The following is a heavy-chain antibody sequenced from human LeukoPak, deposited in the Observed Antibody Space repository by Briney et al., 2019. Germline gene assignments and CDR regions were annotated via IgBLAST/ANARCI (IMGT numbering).Heavy chain of an antibody. V-gene: IGHV4-61*02. D-gene: IGHD2-15*01. J-gene: IGHJ3*02. CDR3: ARDCSGGSCYYDAFDI. CDR2: IYTSGST. Sequence: SQTLSLTCTVSGGSISSGSYYWSWIRQPTGKGLEWIGRIYTSGSTNYNPSLKSRVTISVDTSKNQFSLKLSSVTAADTAVYYCARDCSGGSCYYDAFDIWGQGTMVTVSS. CDR1: GGSISSGSYY.